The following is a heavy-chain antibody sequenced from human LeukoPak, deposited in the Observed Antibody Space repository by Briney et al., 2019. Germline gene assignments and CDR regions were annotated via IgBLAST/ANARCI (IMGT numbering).Heavy chain of an antibody. V-gene: IGHV4-39*01. Sequence: SETLSLTCTVSGGSISSSSYYWGWIRQPPGKGLEWIGSIYYGGSTYYNPSRKSRVTISVDTSKNQFSLRLSSVTAADTAVYYCARRVLETVTGTGGFDYWGQGTLVTVSS. CDR2: IYYGGST. J-gene: IGHJ4*02. CDR1: GGSISSSSYY. CDR3: ARRVLETVTGTGGFDY. D-gene: IGHD6-19*01.